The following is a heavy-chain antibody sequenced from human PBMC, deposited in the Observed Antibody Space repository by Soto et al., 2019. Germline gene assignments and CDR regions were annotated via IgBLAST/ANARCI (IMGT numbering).Heavy chain of an antibody. Sequence: GGSLRLSCAASGFTFSNYGLHWVRQAPGKGLEWVAVSRDDGTNKYYADSVKGRFTISRDNSKNTLYLQMSSLSAEDTAVYFCARDRRITIFGDYYYYYDMDVWGQGTTVTVSS. D-gene: IGHD3-3*01. CDR2: SRDDGTNK. CDR3: ARDRRITIFGDYYYYYDMDV. J-gene: IGHJ6*02. V-gene: IGHV3-33*01. CDR1: GFTFSNYG.